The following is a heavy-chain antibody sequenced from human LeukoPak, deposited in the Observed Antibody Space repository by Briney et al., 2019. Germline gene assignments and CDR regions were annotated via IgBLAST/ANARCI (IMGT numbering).Heavy chain of an antibody. Sequence: GGSLRLSCAASGFTFSSYAMSWVRQAPGKGMEWVSAISGSGGSTYYADSVKGRFTISRDNAKNSLYLQMNSLRAEDTAVYYCAREQWLTDYWGQGTLVTVSS. CDR1: GFTFSSYA. CDR2: ISGSGGST. D-gene: IGHD6-19*01. V-gene: IGHV3-23*01. J-gene: IGHJ4*02. CDR3: AREQWLTDY.